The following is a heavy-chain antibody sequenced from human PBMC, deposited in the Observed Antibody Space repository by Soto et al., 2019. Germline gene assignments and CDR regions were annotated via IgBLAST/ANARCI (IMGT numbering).Heavy chain of an antibody. V-gene: IGHV3-23*01. J-gene: IGHJ4*02. CDR1: GFTFSSYS. CDR3: AKKVNSGPGSQYFDY. CDR2: FRSGGDDGTT. Sequence: LRLSCVASGFTFSSYSMSWVRQAPGKGLEWVSGFRSGGDDGTTYYADSVKGRFTISRDNSKNTLFLQMNSLRAEDTAIYYCAKKVNSGPGSQYFDYWGQGTLVTVSS. D-gene: IGHD3-10*01.